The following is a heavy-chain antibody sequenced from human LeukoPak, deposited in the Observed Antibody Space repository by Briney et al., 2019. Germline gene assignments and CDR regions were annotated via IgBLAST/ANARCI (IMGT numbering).Heavy chain of an antibody. CDR3: ARVRVVAATPFFDY. D-gene: IGHD2-15*01. J-gene: IGHJ4*02. Sequence: SETLSLTCTVSGGSISSGGYYWSRIRQHPGKGLEWIGYIYYSGSTYYNPSLKSRVTISVDTSKNQFSLKLSSVTAADTAVYYCARVRVVAATPFFDYWGQGTLVTVSS. V-gene: IGHV4-31*03. CDR1: GGSISSGGYY. CDR2: IYYSGST.